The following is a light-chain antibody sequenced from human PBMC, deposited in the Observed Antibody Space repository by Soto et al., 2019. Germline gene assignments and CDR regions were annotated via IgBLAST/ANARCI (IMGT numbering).Light chain of an antibody. J-gene: IGKJ2*01. CDR2: AAS. CDR3: QQYGSSLGT. V-gene: IGKV3-20*01. CDR1: QSVGSSY. Sequence: EIVLTQSPGTLSLSPGERATLSCRASQSVGSSYLAGYQQKPGRAPRLLIYAASTRAAGVPDRFSGSESGTDFTLTISRLEPEDFAVYYCQQYGSSLGTFGQGTKLEIK.